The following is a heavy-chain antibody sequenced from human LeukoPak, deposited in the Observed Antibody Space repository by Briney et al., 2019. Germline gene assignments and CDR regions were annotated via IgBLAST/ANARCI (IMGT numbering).Heavy chain of an antibody. J-gene: IGHJ4*02. D-gene: IGHD5-12*01. V-gene: IGHV1-2*04. CDR2: INPNSGGT. Sequence: ASVKVSCKASGYTFTGNYMHWVRQAPGQGLEWMGWINPNSGGTNYAQKFQGWVTMTRDTSISTAYMELSRLRSDDTAVYYCARMGLRGYYFDYWGQGTLVTVSS. CDR1: GYTFTGNY. CDR3: ARMGLRGYYFDY.